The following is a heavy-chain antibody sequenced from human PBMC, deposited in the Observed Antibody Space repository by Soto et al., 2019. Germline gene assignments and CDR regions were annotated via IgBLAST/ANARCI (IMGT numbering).Heavy chain of an antibody. V-gene: IGHV4-38-2*02. Sequence: PSETRCLTCSVSLYSISIGYYWGWILQPPGKGLEWIGSIYHSGNIYYNPSLKSRVTLSVDTSKNQFSLRVSHVTAADTAVYYCARAIRGFSQGFGYWGQGPLVTVSS. D-gene: IGHD5-18*01. CDR3: ARAIRGFSQGFGY. CDR1: LYSISIGYY. J-gene: IGHJ4*02. CDR2: IYHSGNI.